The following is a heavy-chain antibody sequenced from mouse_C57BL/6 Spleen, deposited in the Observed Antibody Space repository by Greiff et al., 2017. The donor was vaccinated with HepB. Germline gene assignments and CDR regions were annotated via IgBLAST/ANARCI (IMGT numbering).Heavy chain of an antibody. V-gene: IGHV1-80*01. Sequence: QVHVKQSGAELVKPGASVKISCKASGYAFSSYWMNWVKQRPGKGLEWIGQIYPGDGDTNYNGKFKGKATLTADKSSSTAYMQLSSLTSEDSAVYFCARLDYGSPYFDYWGQGTTLTVSS. D-gene: IGHD1-1*01. CDR2: IYPGDGDT. CDR3: ARLDYGSPYFDY. CDR1: GYAFSSYW. J-gene: IGHJ2*01.